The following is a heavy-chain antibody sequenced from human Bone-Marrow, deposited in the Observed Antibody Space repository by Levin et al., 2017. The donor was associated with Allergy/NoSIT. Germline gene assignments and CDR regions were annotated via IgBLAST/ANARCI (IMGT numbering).Heavy chain of an antibody. J-gene: IGHJ4*02. CDR1: GYTFTGYY. CDR2: INPNSGGT. Sequence: GASVKVSCKASGYTFTGYYMHWVRQAPGQGLEWMGWINPNSGGTNFAQKFQGRVTMTRDTSISTAYMDLSRLRSDDTAMYYCVRDSGSYDYFDYWGQGTLVTVSS. CDR3: VRDSGSYDYFDY. V-gene: IGHV1-2*02. D-gene: IGHD1-26*01.